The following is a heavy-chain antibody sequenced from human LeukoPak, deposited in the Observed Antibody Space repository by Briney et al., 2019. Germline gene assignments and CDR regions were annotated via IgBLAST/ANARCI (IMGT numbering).Heavy chain of an antibody. CDR2: IYYSGST. J-gene: IGHJ4*02. CDR3: ARVYSSSWYYFGY. Sequence: NPSETLSLTCTVSGGSISSGGYYWSWIRQHPGKGLEWIGYIYYSGSTYYNPSLKSRVTISVDTSKNQFSLKLSSVTAADTAVYYCARVYSSSWYYFGYWGQGTLVTVSS. D-gene: IGHD6-13*01. V-gene: IGHV4-31*03. CDR1: GGSISSGGYY.